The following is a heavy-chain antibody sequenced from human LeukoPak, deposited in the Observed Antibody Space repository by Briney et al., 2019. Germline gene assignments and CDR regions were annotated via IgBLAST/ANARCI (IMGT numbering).Heavy chain of an antibody. Sequence: SETLSLTCTVSGGSMSNFYWSWIRQFPGKGLEWIGYIYYSGGTNYNPSLKSRVTISVDTSKNQFSLKLSSVTAADTAVYYCARTRAYCGGDCYSSYFDYWGQGTLVTVSS. D-gene: IGHD2-21*01. J-gene: IGHJ4*02. V-gene: IGHV4-59*08. CDR3: ARTRAYCGGDCYSSYFDY. CDR1: GGSMSNFY. CDR2: IYYSGGT.